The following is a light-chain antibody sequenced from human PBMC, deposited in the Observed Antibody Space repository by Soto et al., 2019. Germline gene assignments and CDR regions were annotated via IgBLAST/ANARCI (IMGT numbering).Light chain of an antibody. CDR2: GAS. CDR3: QQYGSSPRT. CDR1: QSVSNSY. V-gene: IGKV3-20*01. J-gene: IGKJ1*01. Sequence: EILFTQSPGTLSLSPGESATLACRASQSVSNSYLAWYQQKPGQAPRLLIFGASSRDTGIPDRFTGSGSGTDFTLTVGSLEPEDFSLYYCQQYGSSPRTFGQGTKVDIK.